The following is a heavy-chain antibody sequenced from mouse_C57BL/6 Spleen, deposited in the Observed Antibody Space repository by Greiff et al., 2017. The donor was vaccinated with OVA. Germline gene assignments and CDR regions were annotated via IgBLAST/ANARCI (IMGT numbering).Heavy chain of an antibody. V-gene: IGHV5-4*01. Sequence: DVQLVESGGGLVKPGGSLKLSCAASGFTFSSYAMSWVRQTPEKRLEWVATISDGGSYTYYPDNVKGRFTISRDNAKNNLYLQMSHLKSEDTAMYYCARDTHFDYWGQGTTLTVSS. CDR2: ISDGGSYT. CDR3: ARDTHFDY. CDR1: GFTFSSYA. J-gene: IGHJ2*01.